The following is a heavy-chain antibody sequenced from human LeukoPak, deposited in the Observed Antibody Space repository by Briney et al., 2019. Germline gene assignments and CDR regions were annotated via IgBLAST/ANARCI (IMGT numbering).Heavy chain of an antibody. J-gene: IGHJ4*02. CDR2: INHSGST. CDR1: GGSFSGYY. Sequence: SETLSLTCAVYGGSFSGYYWSWIRQPPGKGLEWIGEINHSGSTNYNPSLKSRVTISVDTSNNQFSLKMKSVTAADTAMYYCARVRATGSFDYWGQGTLVTVSA. D-gene: IGHD3-10*01. V-gene: IGHV4-34*01. CDR3: ARVRATGSFDY.